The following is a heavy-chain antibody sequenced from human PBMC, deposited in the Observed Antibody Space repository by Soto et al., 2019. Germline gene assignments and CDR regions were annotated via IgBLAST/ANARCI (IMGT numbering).Heavy chain of an antibody. CDR2: FDPEDGET. J-gene: IGHJ4*02. D-gene: IGHD3-22*01. CDR1: GYTLTELS. Sequence: GASVKVSCEVSGYTLTELSMHWVRQAPGKGLEWMGGFDPEDGETIYAQKFQGRVTMTEDTSTDTAYMELSSLRSEDTAVYYCAMSPHYYDSSGPPPNWGQGTLVTVSS. V-gene: IGHV1-24*01. CDR3: AMSPHYYDSSGPPPN.